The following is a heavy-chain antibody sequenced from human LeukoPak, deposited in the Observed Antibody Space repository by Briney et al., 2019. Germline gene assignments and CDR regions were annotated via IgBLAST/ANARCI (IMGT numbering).Heavy chain of an antibody. J-gene: IGHJ4*02. CDR3: AKGEYNYGYVDY. Sequence: GGSLRLSCAASGFTFSSYAMAWVRQAPGKGLEWVSSISGVSTYYAGSVKGRFTISRDNSKRILSLQMNSLRAEDTAMYYCAKGEYNYGYVDYWGQGTLVTVSS. D-gene: IGHD5-18*01. CDR2: ISGVST. V-gene: IGHV3-23*01. CDR1: GFTFSSYA.